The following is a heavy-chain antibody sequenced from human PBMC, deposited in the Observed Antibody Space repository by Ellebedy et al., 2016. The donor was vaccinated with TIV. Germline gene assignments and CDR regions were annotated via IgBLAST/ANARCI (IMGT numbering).Heavy chain of an antibody. Sequence: MPSETLSLTCSVSSGSLTNHFWSWIRQPPGKGLEWIGYIHYTGSTNYNPSLKSRVTISVDTSKNQFSLKLSSVTAADTAVYYCASERWLPLPGSWGQGTLVTVSS. CDR1: SGSLTNHF. CDR3: ASERWLPLPGS. CDR2: IHYTGST. J-gene: IGHJ5*02. V-gene: IGHV4-59*11. D-gene: IGHD5-24*01.